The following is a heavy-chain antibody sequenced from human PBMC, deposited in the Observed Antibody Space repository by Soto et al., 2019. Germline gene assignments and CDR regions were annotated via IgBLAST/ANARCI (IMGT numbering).Heavy chain of an antibody. J-gene: IGHJ4*02. V-gene: IGHV1-69*01. D-gene: IGHD1-26*01. CDR3: AKDGPVVGTTPPYSDL. CDR1: GASFSRYA. CDR2: IIPLFGTT. Sequence: QVQLVQSGAEVKKPGSSVKVSCKTSGASFSRYAFSWVRQAPGQGLEWMGGIIPLFGTTDYAQKFQGRVTITADESTSTTFMELSSLTSEDTAIYFCAKDGPVVGTTPPYSDLWGQGTLVTVSS.